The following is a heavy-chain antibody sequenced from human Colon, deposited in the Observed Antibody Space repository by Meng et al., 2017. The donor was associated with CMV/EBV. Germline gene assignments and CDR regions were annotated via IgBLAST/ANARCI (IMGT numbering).Heavy chain of an antibody. CDR3: VREGRSGFLEWLSTFDS. V-gene: IGHV4-39*07. J-gene: IGHJ5*01. Sequence: SETLSLTCTVSGGSISSSSHYWAWIRQPPGKGPEWIGSIYYSGNTFYNPSLGSRVTMSMDTSYNQFSLKVTSVTAADTAVYYCVREGRSGFLEWLSTFDSWGQGTLVTVSS. CDR2: IYYSGNT. CDR1: GGSISSSSHY. D-gene: IGHD3-3*01.